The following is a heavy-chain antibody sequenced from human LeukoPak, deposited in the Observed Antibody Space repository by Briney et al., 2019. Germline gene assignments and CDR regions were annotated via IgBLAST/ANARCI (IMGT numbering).Heavy chain of an antibody. J-gene: IGHJ4*02. V-gene: IGHV1-18*01. Sequence: ASVKVSCKASGYTFTSYGISWVRQAPGQGLEWMGWISAYNGNTNYAQKLQGRVTMTTDTSTSTAYMELRSLRSDDTAVYYCASSYDSSGYYFQVLDYWGQGTLVTVS. CDR2: ISAYNGNT. CDR3: ASSYDSSGYYFQVLDY. CDR1: GYTFTSYG. D-gene: IGHD3-22*01.